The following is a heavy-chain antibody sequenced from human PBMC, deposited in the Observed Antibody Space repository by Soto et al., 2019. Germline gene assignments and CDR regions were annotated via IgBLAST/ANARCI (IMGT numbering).Heavy chain of an antibody. CDR1: GYTFTRSG. CDR3: AREGTAGTFLDY. CDR2: ISSYNGDT. J-gene: IGHJ4*02. Sequence: ASVKVSCKASGYTFTRSGISWERQAPGQGPEWMGWISSYNGDTNYAQKFQGRVTITADESTSTAYMELSSLRSEDTAVYYCAREGTAGTFLDYWGQGTLVTVSS. D-gene: IGHD6-13*01. V-gene: IGHV1-18*01.